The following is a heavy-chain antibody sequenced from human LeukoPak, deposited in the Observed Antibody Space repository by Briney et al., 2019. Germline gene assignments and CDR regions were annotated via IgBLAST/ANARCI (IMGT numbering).Heavy chain of an antibody. Sequence: PPETLSLTCPVSGGPIIGYYWSWIRQPPGKGLEWIGYIYYSGTTNYNPSLKSRVTIPVDTSRNKFSRKLSSVTAGATAVYSWARGPGSGWYDYWGQGTLGTVSS. V-gene: IGHV4-59*01. D-gene: IGHD6-19*01. J-gene: IGHJ4*02. CDR1: GGPIIGYY. CDR2: IYYSGTT. CDR3: ARGPGSGWYDY.